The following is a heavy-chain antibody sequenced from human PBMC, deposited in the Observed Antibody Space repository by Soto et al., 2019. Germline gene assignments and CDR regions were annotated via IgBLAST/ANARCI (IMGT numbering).Heavy chain of an antibody. CDR2: IVVGSGNT. J-gene: IGHJ4*02. V-gene: IGHV1-58*01. CDR3: AATSPYYYDSRTRDFDY. Sequence: SVKVSCKASGFTFTSSAVQWVRQARGQRLEWIGWIVVGSGNTNYAQKFQERVTITRDMSTSTAYMELSSLRSEDTAVYYCAATSPYYYDSRTRDFDYWGQGTLVTVSS. D-gene: IGHD3-22*01. CDR1: GFTFTSSA.